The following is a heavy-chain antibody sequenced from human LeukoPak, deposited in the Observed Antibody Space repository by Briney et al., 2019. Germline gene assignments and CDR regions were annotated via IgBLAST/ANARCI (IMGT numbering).Heavy chain of an antibody. CDR2: ITDNGGRT. J-gene: IGHJ4*02. D-gene: IGHD1-26*01. CDR1: GFTFSRYA. V-gene: IGHV3-64D*09. Sequence: GGSLRLSCSASGFTFSRYAMHWVRQAPGKGLEYVSGITDNGGRTYYGDSVKGRFSISRDNSKNTLHLQMSTLRAEDTALYYCVKDVGGSYAFDYWGQVILVTVAS. CDR3: VKDVGGSYAFDY.